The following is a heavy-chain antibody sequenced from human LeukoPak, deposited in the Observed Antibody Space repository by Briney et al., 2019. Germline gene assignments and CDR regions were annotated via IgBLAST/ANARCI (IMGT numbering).Heavy chain of an antibody. V-gene: IGHV3-7*01. CDR3: ASRFDYDILTGDDAFDI. CDR1: GFTFSSYW. Sequence: GGSLRLSCAASGFTFSSYWMSWDRQAPGKGLEWVANIKQDGSEKYYVDSVKGRFTISRDNSKNTLYLQMNSLRAEDTAVYYCASRFDYDILTGDDAFDIWGQGTMVTVSS. D-gene: IGHD3-9*01. CDR2: IKQDGSEK. J-gene: IGHJ3*02.